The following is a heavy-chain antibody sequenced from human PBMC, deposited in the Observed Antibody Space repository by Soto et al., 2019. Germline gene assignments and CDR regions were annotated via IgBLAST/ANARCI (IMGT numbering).Heavy chain of an antibody. V-gene: IGHV4-31*03. CDR1: GGSITSGGHY. D-gene: IGHD6-6*01. CDR2: IYYSGST. Sequence: PSETLSLTCTVSGGSITSGGHYWSWIRQRPGKGLEWIGIIYYSGSTSYHPPLKSRVTISRDTSKNHFSLQMTSVTAADTAVYYCAGHYSRSWVYNYWGQGTLVTVSS. CDR3: AGHYSRSWVYNY. J-gene: IGHJ4*02.